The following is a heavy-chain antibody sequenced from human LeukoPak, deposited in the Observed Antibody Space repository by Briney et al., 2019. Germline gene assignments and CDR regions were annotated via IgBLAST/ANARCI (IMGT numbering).Heavy chain of an antibody. J-gene: IGHJ6*03. V-gene: IGHV3-7*01. Sequence: GGSLRLSCAASGFTFSSYAMSWVRQAPGKGLEWVANIKQDGSEKYYVDSAKGRFTISRDNAKNSLYLQMNSLRAEDTAVYYCARLGYYYYYYMDVWGKGTTVTVSS. D-gene: IGHD7-27*01. CDR2: IKQDGSEK. CDR1: GFTFSSYA. CDR3: ARLGYYYYYYMDV.